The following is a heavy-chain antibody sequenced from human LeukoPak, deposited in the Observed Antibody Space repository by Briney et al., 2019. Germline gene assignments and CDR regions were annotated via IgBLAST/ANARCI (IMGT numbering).Heavy chain of an antibody. CDR1: GDSITNSY. D-gene: IGHD5-18*01. Sequence: SETLSLTCTVSGDSITNSYWSWIRQPPGKGLEWIGFISYSGFTNYHPSLNSRVTMPMDTSTNQFSLRLRSVTPADTAVYYCARSVFTATQNPYYFNYWGQGILVTVSS. J-gene: IGHJ4*02. CDR3: ARSVFTATQNPYYFNY. V-gene: IGHV4-59*01. CDR2: ISYSGFT.